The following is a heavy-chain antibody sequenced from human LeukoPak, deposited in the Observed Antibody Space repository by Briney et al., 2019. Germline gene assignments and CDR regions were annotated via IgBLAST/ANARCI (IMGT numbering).Heavy chain of an antibody. D-gene: IGHD6-13*01. Sequence: GGSLRLSCAASGFTFSSYSMDWVRQAPGKGLEWVSSISSSSSYIYYADSVKGRFTISRDNAKNSLYLQMNSLRAEDTAVYYCARDSSAAGWYYFDYWGQGTLVTVSS. J-gene: IGHJ4*02. CDR1: GFTFSSYS. V-gene: IGHV3-21*01. CDR2: ISSSSSYI. CDR3: ARDSSAAGWYYFDY.